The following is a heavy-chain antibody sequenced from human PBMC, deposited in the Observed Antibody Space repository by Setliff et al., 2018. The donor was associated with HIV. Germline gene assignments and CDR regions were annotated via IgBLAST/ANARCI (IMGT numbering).Heavy chain of an antibody. Sequence: SETLSLTCTVSGGSIKSSSFYWGWIRQPPGKGLEWIGSIYYSGNTYYNPSLKSRVTISEDTSRNQFSLRLSSVTAADTAIYYCARVPTSSWYVTTQRTKEYFHHWGQGTLVTVSS. J-gene: IGHJ1*01. CDR3: ARVPTSSWYVTTQRTKEYFHH. D-gene: IGHD6-13*01. V-gene: IGHV4-39*07. CDR1: GGSIKSSSFY. CDR2: IYYSGNT.